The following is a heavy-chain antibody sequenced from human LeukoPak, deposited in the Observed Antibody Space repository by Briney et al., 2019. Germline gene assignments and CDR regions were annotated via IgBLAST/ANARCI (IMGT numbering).Heavy chain of an antibody. CDR3: AKDGSSGYYLTGNWFDP. D-gene: IGHD3-22*01. Sequence: GGSLRLSCAASGFTFSNYWMHWVRQVPGKGLEWVSAITGSGGSTYYADSVKGRFTISRDNSKNTLYLQMNSLRAEDTAVYYCAKDGSSGYYLTGNWFDPWGQGTLVTVSS. V-gene: IGHV3-23*01. CDR2: ITGSGGST. J-gene: IGHJ5*02. CDR1: GFTFSNYW.